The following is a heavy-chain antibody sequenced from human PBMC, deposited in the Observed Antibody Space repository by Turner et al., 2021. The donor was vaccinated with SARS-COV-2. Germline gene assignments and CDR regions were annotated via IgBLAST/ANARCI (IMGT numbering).Heavy chain of an antibody. J-gene: IGHJ4*02. CDR2: IANDGSNK. D-gene: IGHD3-10*01. CDR1: GFTFSSYG. V-gene: IGHV3-30*18. CDR3: AKDGAPFLLYFGEPTFYFDY. Sequence: QVQLVESGGGVVQPGRSLRLSCAASGFTFSSYGMHWVRQGQGKGLEWVAVIANDGSNKNYADSVKGRFTISRDNSKNTLYLQMNSLRAEDTAVYYCAKDGAPFLLYFGEPTFYFDYWGQGTLVTVSS.